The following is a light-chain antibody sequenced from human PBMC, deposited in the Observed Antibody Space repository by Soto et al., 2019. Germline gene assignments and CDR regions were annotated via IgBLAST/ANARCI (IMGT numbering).Light chain of an antibody. CDR3: KLYNNWPQT. V-gene: IGKV3-15*01. Sequence: EAVLTQSPATLSVSPGEGATLSCRASQNVATNLAWYQQRPGQAPRLLIYGASKRAIGLPARFSGSGSGTEFTLTITSLQSEDFAVYYCKLYNNWPQTFGQGTKVEIK. CDR2: GAS. CDR1: QNVATN. J-gene: IGKJ1*01.